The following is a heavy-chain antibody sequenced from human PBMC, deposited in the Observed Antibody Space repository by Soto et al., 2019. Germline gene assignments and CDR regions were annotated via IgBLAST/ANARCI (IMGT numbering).Heavy chain of an antibody. J-gene: IGHJ3*02. CDR1: GFTFDDYA. Sequence: GGSLRLSCAGSGFTFDDYAMHWVRQAPGKGLEWVSGISWNSGSIGYADSVKGRFTISRDNAKNSLYLQMNSLRAEDTALYYCAKDLDRSASVVPAAMHFSAFDIWGQGTMVTVSS. CDR3: AKDLDRSASVVPAAMHFSAFDI. V-gene: IGHV3-9*01. CDR2: ISWNSGSI. D-gene: IGHD2-2*01.